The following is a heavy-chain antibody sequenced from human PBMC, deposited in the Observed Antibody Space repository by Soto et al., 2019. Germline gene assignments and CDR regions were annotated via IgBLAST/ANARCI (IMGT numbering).Heavy chain of an antibody. D-gene: IGHD3-10*01. CDR1: GGSFRSSY. Sequence: PXXTLSLTFTVSGGSFRSSYWSWIPQPPGKGLEWIGYIYYSGSTNYNPSLKSRVTISVDTSKNQFSLKLSSVTAADTAVYYCARWYYYGSGSWVAAFDIWGQGTMVTVSS. CDR3: ARWYYYGSGSWVAAFDI. V-gene: IGHV4-59*01. CDR2: IYYSGST. J-gene: IGHJ3*02.